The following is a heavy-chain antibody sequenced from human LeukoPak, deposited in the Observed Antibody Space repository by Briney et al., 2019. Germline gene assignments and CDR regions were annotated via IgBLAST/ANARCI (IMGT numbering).Heavy chain of an antibody. CDR2: IYYSGST. Sequence: PSETLSLTCTVSGGSISSYYWSRIRQPPGKGLEWIGYIYYSGSTNYNPSLKSRVTISADTSKNQFSLKLSSVTAADTAVYYCARVTKRLHIRSNWFDPWGQGTLVTVSS. V-gene: IGHV4-59*01. J-gene: IGHJ5*02. CDR1: GGSISSYY. CDR3: ARVTKRLHIRSNWFDP. D-gene: IGHD6-25*01.